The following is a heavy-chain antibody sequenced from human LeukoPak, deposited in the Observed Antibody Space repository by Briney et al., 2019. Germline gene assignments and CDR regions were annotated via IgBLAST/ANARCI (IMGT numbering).Heavy chain of an antibody. J-gene: IGHJ3*02. CDR2: IRYDGSNK. CDR3: AKGSVVPAAMGVPAFDI. CDR1: GFTFSSHG. V-gene: IGHV3-30*02. Sequence: GGSLRLSCAASGFTFSSHGMHWVRQAPGKGLEWVAFIRYDGSNKYYADSVKGRFTISRGNSKNTLYLQMNSLRAEDTAVYYCAKGSVVPAAMGVPAFDIWGQGTMVTVSS. D-gene: IGHD2-2*01.